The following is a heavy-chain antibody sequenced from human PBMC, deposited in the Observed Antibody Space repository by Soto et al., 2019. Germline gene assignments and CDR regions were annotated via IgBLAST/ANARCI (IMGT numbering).Heavy chain of an antibody. V-gene: IGHV1-18*01. CDR3: ARNVDGVSSSWYMSWFDP. CDR2: ISAYNGNT. Sequence: GASVKVSCKASGYTFTSYGIRWVRQAPGQGLEWMGWISAYNGNTNYAQKLQGRVTMTTDTSTSTAYMELRSLRSDDTAVYYCARNVDGVSSSWYMSWFDPWGQGTLVTVSS. CDR1: GYTFTSYG. J-gene: IGHJ5*02. D-gene: IGHD6-13*01.